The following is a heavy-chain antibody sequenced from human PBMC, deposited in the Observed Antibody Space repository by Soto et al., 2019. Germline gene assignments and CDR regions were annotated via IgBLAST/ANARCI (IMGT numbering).Heavy chain of an antibody. V-gene: IGHV3-21*01. Sequence: EVQLVESGGGLVKPGGSLRLSCAASGFTFSSYSMNWVRQAPGKGLEWVSSISSSSSYIYYADSVKGRFTISRDNAKNSLYLQMNSLRAEDTAVYYCAREEEGRVYYYYYGMDVWGQGTTVTVSS. CDR3: AREEEGRVYYYYYGMDV. J-gene: IGHJ6*02. CDR2: ISSSSSYI. CDR1: GFTFSSYS.